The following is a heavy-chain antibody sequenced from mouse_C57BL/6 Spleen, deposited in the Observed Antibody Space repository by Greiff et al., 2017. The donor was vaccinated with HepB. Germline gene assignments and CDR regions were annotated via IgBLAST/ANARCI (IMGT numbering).Heavy chain of an antibody. D-gene: IGHD3-3*01. Sequence: VQLQQSGAELVKPGASVKISCKASGYAFSSYWMNWVKQRPGKGLEWIGQIYPGDGDTNDNGKFKGKATLTSDKSSSTAYMQPSGLTSEGSAVYFCASSPLCSCRVYWYFDVWGTGTTVTVSS. V-gene: IGHV1-80*01. CDR1: GYAFSSYW. J-gene: IGHJ1*03. CDR2: IYPGDGDT. CDR3: ASSPLCSCRVYWYFDV.